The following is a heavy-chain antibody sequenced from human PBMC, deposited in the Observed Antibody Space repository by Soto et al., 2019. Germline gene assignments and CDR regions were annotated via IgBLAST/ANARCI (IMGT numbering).Heavy chain of an antibody. V-gene: IGHV4-34*01. Sequence: PSETLSLTCAIYGGSFSDYYWSWIRQPPGKGLEWIGEINHSGNTNYNPSLKSRVTISVDTSKNQFSLKLGSVTAADTAVYFCARGRSSSWSFDAFNIWGQGTMVT. CDR2: INHSGNT. D-gene: IGHD6-13*01. CDR3: ARGRSSSWSFDAFNI. J-gene: IGHJ3*02. CDR1: GGSFSDYY.